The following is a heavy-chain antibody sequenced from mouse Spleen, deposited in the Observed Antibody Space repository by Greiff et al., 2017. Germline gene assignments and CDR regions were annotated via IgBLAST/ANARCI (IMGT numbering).Heavy chain of an antibody. CDR2: INPNTSYT. CDR3: TRRDWEGY. CDR1: GYTFTSYW. J-gene: IGHJ2*01. V-gene: IGHV1-7*01. D-gene: IGHD4-1*01. Sequence: VKLVESGAELANPGASVKMSCKASGYTFTSYWMHWVKQRPGQGLEWIGYINPNTSYTEYDQRFKDKATLTADKSSGTAYMQLSSLTYEDSAVYYCTRRDWEGYWGQGTTLTVSS.